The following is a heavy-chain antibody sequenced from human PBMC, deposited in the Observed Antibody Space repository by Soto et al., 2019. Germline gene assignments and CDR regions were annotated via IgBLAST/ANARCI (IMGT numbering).Heavy chain of an antibody. D-gene: IGHD2-21*02. Sequence: GGSLRLSCVASDFTFRTYTMHWVRQAPGKGLQWVSSINVDGSYIYSADSLKGRFTVSRDNAKNSLYLQMNSLRVEDTAMYYCATEGDFLICYVWGQGTMVTVSS. V-gene: IGHV3-21*01. CDR3: ATEGDFLICYV. CDR2: INVDGSYI. CDR1: DFTFRTYT. J-gene: IGHJ3*01.